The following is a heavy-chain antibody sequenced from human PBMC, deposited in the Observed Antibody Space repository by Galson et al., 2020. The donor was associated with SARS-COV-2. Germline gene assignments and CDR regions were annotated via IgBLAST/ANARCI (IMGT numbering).Heavy chain of an antibody. CDR1: GYTFISFY. D-gene: IGHD2-21*01. CDR2: INPSGDIT. V-gene: IGHV1-46*04. Sequence: ASVTVSCTASGYTFISFYIHWVRQAPGQGLEWMGVINPSGDITSYAQKLRGRVTVTRDMSTQTVYMELSSLTSEDTAVYYCAREWGDINSAVFDYWCQGSLVVVSS. CDR3: AREWGDINSAVFDY. J-gene: IGHJ4*01.